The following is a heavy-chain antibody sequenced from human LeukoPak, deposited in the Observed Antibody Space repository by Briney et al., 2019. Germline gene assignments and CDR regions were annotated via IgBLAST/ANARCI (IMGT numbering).Heavy chain of an antibody. Sequence: PSETLSLTCTVSGGSISSYYWSWIRQPAGKGLEWIGRIYTSGSTNYNPSLKSRVTMSVDTSKNQFSLKLSSVTAADTAVYYRARAERGTLGYCSGGSCYDPSDAFDIWGQGTMVTVSS. CDR1: GGSISSYY. CDR2: IYTSGST. V-gene: IGHV4-4*07. J-gene: IGHJ3*02. D-gene: IGHD2-15*01. CDR3: ARAERGTLGYCSGGSCYDPSDAFDI.